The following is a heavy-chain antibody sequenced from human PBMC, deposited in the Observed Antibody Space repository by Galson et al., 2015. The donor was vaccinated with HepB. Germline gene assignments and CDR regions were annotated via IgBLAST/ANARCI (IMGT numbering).Heavy chain of an antibody. J-gene: IGHJ3*02. CDR2: IIPIFGTA. V-gene: IGHV1-69*13. D-gene: IGHD2-21*01. Sequence: SVKVSCKASGGTFSSYAISWVRQAPGQGLEWMGGIIPIFGTANYAQKFQGRVTITADESTSTAYMELSSLRSEDTAVYYCARDRTPDGGHIVPVVDAFDIWGQGTMVTVSS. CDR1: GGTFSSYA. CDR3: ARDRTPDGGHIVPVVDAFDI.